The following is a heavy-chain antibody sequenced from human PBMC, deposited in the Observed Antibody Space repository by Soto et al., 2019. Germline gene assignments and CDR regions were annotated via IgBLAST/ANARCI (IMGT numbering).Heavy chain of an antibody. CDR2: IYGGGTT. D-gene: IGHD6-19*01. Sequence: EVQLVESGGGLIQPGGSLRLSCAASGFAVSSKYMTWVRQAPGKGLEWVSVIYGGGTTYYADSVKGRFTISRDTSKNTLYLHRTSLRAEDTAVYYCVQTTGWPGFDFWGQGPLVTVSS. CDR3: VQTTGWPGFDF. CDR1: GFAVSSKY. J-gene: IGHJ4*02. V-gene: IGHV3-53*01.